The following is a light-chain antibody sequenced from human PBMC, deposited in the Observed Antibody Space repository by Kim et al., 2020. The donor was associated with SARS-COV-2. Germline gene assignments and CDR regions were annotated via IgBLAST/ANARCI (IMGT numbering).Light chain of an antibody. CDR1: QDIANH. V-gene: IGKV1-16*02. J-gene: IGKJ1*01. CDR2: AAS. CDR3: QQYHNFPWT. Sequence: DIQMTQSPSSLSASVGDRVTITCRASQDIANHLAWFQQKPGTAPKSLIFAASSLKSAVPSEFSGSGSGTDFTLTISSLQPEDFATYYCQQYHNFPWTFGQGTKVDIK.